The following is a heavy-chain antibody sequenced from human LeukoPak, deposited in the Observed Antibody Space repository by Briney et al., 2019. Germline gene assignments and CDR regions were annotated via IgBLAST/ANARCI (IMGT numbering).Heavy chain of an antibody. CDR1: GFTVSTNY. J-gene: IGHJ1*01. Sequence: GSLRLSCAASGFTVSTNYMSWVRQAPGKGLEWVSLIHTGGRTYYADSVKGRFTISRDSSKNTLHLQMSSLRAEDTAVYYCVKDLSIAVAGTGKYFQHWGQGTLVTVSS. CDR2: IHTGGRT. D-gene: IGHD6-19*01. CDR3: VKDLSIAVAGTGKYFQH. V-gene: IGHV3-53*05.